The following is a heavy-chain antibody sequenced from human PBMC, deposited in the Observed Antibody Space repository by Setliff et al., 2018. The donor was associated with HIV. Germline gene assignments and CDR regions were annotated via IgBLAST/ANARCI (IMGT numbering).Heavy chain of an antibody. Sequence: TLSLTCTVSGDSFSNYYWSWIRQPPGKGLEWIGYVFYTGSATYNPSLKSRVSISVDRSTNRFSLMLHSVTAADTAVYYCARGPSGGGFYYMDVWGKGTTVTVSS. D-gene: IGHD2-15*01. CDR3: ARGPSGGGFYYMDV. J-gene: IGHJ6*03. V-gene: IGHV4-59*01. CDR1: GDSFSNYY. CDR2: VFYTGSA.